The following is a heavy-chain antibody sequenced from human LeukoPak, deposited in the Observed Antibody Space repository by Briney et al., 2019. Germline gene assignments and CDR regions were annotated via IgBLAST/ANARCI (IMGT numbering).Heavy chain of an antibody. V-gene: IGHV3-72*01. Sequence: GGSLRHSCAAAAFTFSDHDMDWVRQAPGKGLEWVGRTRNKVVSYETDYAASVKGRFTISRDDSKNSVHLQMNSLKTEDTAVYYCVFMIRGVAFWGQGTLVSVSS. CDR1: AFTFSDHD. J-gene: IGHJ1*01. CDR2: TRNKVVSYET. CDR3: VFMIRGVAF. D-gene: IGHD3-10*01.